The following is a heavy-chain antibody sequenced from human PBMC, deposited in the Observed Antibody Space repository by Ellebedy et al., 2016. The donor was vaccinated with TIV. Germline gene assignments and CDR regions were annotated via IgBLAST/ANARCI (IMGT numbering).Heavy chain of an antibody. CDR3: ARPTVPATICGACGMDV. V-gene: IGHV3-53*01. CDR2: IYGGGTI. CDR1: GFTVSSNF. Sequence: GESLKISCAASGFTVSSNFMTWVRQAPGKGLEWVSVIYGGGTIRYADSVKGRFTISRDNSKNTVDLQMNSLRAEDTAAYYCARPTVPATICGACGMDVWGQGTTVTVS. D-gene: IGHD2-2*01. J-gene: IGHJ6*02.